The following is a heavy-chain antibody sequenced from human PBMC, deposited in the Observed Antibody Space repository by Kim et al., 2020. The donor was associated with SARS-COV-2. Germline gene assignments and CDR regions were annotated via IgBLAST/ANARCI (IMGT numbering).Heavy chain of an antibody. CDR3: ATDPFGAVPPTLYYGMDV. CDR2: FDPEDGET. D-gene: IGHD3-10*01. CDR1: GYTLTELS. J-gene: IGHJ6*02. Sequence: ASVKVSCKVSGYTLTELSMHWVRQAPGKGLEWMGAFDPEDGETIYAQKFQGRVTMTEDTSTDTAYMELSSLRSEDTAVYYCATDPFGAVPPTLYYGMDVWGQGTTVTVSS. V-gene: IGHV1-24*01.